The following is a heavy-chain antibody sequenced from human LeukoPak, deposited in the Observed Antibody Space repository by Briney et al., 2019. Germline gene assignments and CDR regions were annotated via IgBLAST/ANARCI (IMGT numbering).Heavy chain of an antibody. CDR1: DFTFSSYG. D-gene: IGHD3/OR15-3a*01. V-gene: IGHV3-30*02. Sequence: GRSLRLSCAASDFTFSSYGMHWVRQAPGKGLECVAFISHDGTVEKFADSVKGRFTISRDNSKNILNLRLDSLRPEDTAVYYCAKGIDSWTGHTYTHFWGKGTTVFVSS. CDR2: ISHDGTVE. J-gene: IGHJ6*03. CDR3: AKGIDSWTGHTYTHF.